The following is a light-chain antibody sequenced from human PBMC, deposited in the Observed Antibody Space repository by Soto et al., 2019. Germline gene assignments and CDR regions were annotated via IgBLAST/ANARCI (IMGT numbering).Light chain of an antibody. CDR2: AAS. V-gene: IGKV1-39*01. Sequence: DIQMTQSPSSLSASVGDGVTITCRASQSISNSLNWYQHKPGKAPKVLINAASNLQSGVPSRFSGSGSGTEFTLNINGLQPEDFATYYCQQSYSLPRTFGQGTKLDIK. CDR1: QSISNS. J-gene: IGKJ2*01. CDR3: QQSYSLPRT.